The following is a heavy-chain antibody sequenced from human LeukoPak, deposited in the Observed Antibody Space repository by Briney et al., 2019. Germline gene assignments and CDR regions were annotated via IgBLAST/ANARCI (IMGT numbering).Heavy chain of an antibody. D-gene: IGHD5-24*01. CDR1: GGSISSSSYY. J-gene: IGHJ5*02. Sequence: PSETLSLTCTVSGGSISSSSYYWGWIRQPPGKGLEWIGSIYYSGSTYYNPSLKSQVTISVDTSKNQFSLKLSSVTAADTAVYYCARSCLETLDDWFDPWGQGTLVTVSS. CDR2: IYYSGST. CDR3: ARSCLETLDDWFDP. V-gene: IGHV4-39*01.